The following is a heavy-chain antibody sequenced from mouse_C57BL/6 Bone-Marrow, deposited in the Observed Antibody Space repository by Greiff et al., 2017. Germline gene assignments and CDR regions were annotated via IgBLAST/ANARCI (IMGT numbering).Heavy chain of an antibody. CDR3: ARPHYYGSSLGFAY. J-gene: IGHJ3*01. CDR2: ISNGGGST. V-gene: IGHV5-12*01. Sequence: DVKLVESGGGLVQPGGSLKLSCAASGFTFSDYYMYWVRQTPEKRLEWVAYISNGGGSTYYPDTVKGRFTISRDNAKNTLYLQISRLKSEDTAMYYCARPHYYGSSLGFAYWGQGTLVTVSA. D-gene: IGHD1-1*01. CDR1: GFTFSDYY.